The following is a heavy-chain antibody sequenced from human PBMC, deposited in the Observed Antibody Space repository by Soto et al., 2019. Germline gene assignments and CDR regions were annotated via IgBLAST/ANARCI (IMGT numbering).Heavy chain of an antibody. D-gene: IGHD3-16*02. Sequence: QITLKESGPTLVKPTQTLTLTCTFSGFSLSTSGVGVGWIRQPPGKALEWLALIYWDDDKRYSPSLKSRLTITKDTSKNQVVLTMTNMDPVDTATYYCAHRPNAYDYVWGSYRYDAFDIWGQGTMVTVSS. CDR3: AHRPNAYDYVWGSYRYDAFDI. J-gene: IGHJ3*02. V-gene: IGHV2-5*02. CDR1: GFSLSTSGVG. CDR2: IYWDDDK.